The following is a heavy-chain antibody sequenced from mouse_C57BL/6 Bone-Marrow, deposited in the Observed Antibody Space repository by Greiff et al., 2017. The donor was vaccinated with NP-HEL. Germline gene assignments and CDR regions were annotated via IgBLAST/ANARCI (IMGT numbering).Heavy chain of an antibody. CDR2: IDPEDGET. CDR1: GFNIKDYY. Sequence: EVKLMESGAELVKPGASVKLSCTASGFNIKDYYMHWVKQRTEQGLEWIGRIDPEDGETKYAPKFQGKATITADSSTNTSYLQLSSLTSEDTAVYYGARGFTTVVATRYFDVWGTGTTVTVSS. J-gene: IGHJ1*03. D-gene: IGHD1-1*01. CDR3: ARGFTTVVATRYFDV. V-gene: IGHV14-2*01.